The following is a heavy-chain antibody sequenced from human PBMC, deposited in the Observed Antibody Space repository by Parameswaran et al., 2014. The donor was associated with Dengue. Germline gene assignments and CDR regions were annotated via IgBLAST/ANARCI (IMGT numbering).Heavy chain of an antibody. CDR3: ARGIVLANYGMDV. J-gene: IGHJ6*02. Sequence: WVRQAPGQGLEWMGWMNPNSGNTGYAQKFQGRVTMTRNTSISTAYMELSSLRSEDTAVYYCARGIVLANYGMDVWGQGTTVTVSS. V-gene: IGHV1-8*01. CDR2: MNPNSGNT. D-gene: IGHD2/OR15-2a*01.